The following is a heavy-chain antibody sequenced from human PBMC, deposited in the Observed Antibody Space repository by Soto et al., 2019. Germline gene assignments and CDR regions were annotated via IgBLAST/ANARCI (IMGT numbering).Heavy chain of an antibody. CDR1: GFTFSSYA. D-gene: IGHD3-22*01. Sequence: LRLSCAASGFTFSSYAMSWVRQAPGKGLEWVSAISGSGGSTYYADSVKGRFTISRDNSKNTLYLQMNSLRAEDTAVYYCAKDLKSYYYDSSGYSSFDYWGQGALVTVSS. J-gene: IGHJ4*02. V-gene: IGHV3-23*01. CDR2: ISGSGGST. CDR3: AKDLKSYYYDSSGYSSFDY.